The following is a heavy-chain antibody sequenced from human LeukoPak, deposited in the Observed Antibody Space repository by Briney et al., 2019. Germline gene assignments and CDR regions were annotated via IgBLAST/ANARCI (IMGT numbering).Heavy chain of an antibody. CDR2: IYTSGST. V-gene: IGHV4-61*02. CDR3: ARTTEGGYTYDYFYYYYMDV. Sequence: KSSETLSLTCTVSGGSISSGSYYWSWLRQPAGKGLEWIGRIYTSGSTNYNPSLKSRVTISVDTSKNQFSLKLSSVTAADTAVYYCARTTEGGYTYDYFYYYYMDVWGKGTTVTISS. CDR1: GGSISSGSYY. D-gene: IGHD5-18*01. J-gene: IGHJ6*03.